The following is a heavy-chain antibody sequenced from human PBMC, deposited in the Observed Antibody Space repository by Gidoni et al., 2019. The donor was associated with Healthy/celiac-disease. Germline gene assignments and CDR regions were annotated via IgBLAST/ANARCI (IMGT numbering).Heavy chain of an antibody. Sequence: EVQLVESGGGLVQPGRSLRLSCAASGFTFADYAMHWVRQDPGKGLGGVSGISWNSGSIGYEDSVKGRFTISRENAKNSLYLQMNSLRAEDTALYYCAKATIPLPYYYYMDVWGKGTTVTVS. CDR1: GFTFADYA. CDR3: AKATIPLPYYYYMDV. J-gene: IGHJ6*03. V-gene: IGHV3-9*01. CDR2: ISWNSGSI.